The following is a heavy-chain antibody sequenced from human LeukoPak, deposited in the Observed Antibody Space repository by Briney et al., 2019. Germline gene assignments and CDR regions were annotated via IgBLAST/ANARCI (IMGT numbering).Heavy chain of an antibody. Sequence: PGGSLRLSCAASGFTVSSNSMSWVRQAPGKGLEWVANIKEDGSEKYYVDSVKGRFTISRDNAKNSVYLQMNSLRAEDTAVYYCARGSYNSHDFWGQGTLVTVSS. CDR3: ARGSYNSHDF. D-gene: IGHD3-10*01. J-gene: IGHJ4*02. CDR2: IKEDGSEK. V-gene: IGHV3-7*04. CDR1: GFTVSSNS.